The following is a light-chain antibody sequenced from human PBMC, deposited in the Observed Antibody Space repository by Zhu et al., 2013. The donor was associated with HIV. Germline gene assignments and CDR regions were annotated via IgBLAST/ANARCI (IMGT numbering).Light chain of an antibody. Sequence: QSVLTQPPSVSGAPGQTVTISCTGSNSNIGAHFSIHWYQQLPGAAPNLLMFDDTNRPSGVPDRFSGSRSGTSASLAITGLQPEDEGDYFCQSYDSRLSASVFGGGTRLTVL. J-gene: IGLJ3*02. CDR2: DDT. CDR1: NSNIGAHFS. CDR3: QSYDSRLSASV. V-gene: IGLV1-40*01.